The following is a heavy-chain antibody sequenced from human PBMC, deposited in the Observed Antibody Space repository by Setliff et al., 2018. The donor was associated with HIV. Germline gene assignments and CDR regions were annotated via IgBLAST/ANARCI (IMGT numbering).Heavy chain of an antibody. CDR1: GASISLIAYY. V-gene: IGHV4-39*01. Sequence: SETLSLTCTVSGASISLIAYYWGWVRQPPGKGLEWIGSVYYTGSTFYNPSLKSPKCRVTISVETSKNQFSLKLISVTAADTAIYFCARQGNAIYGEVDSWGQGTRVTVSS. D-gene: IGHD3-10*01. CDR2: VYYTGST. J-gene: IGHJ5*01. CDR3: ARQGNAIYGEVDS.